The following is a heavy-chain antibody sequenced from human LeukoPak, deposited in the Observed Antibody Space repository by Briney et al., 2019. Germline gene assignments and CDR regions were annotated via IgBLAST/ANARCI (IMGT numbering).Heavy chain of an antibody. D-gene: IGHD5-18*01. V-gene: IGHV3-23*01. CDR1: GFTFSRHG. CDR2: IYTSGDTT. J-gene: IGHJ5*02. Sequence: GGSLRLSCAASGFTFSRHGMFWVRQAPGKGLQWVSTIYTSGDTTYYADSVRGRFTISRDNSKNTLYLQMNSLRADDTAVYYCAKGSDIFGYNAWGQGTLVTVSS. CDR3: AKGSDIFGYNA.